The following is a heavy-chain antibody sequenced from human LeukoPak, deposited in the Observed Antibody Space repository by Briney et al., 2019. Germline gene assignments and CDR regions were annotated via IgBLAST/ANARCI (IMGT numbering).Heavy chain of an antibody. Sequence: ASVKVSCKASGYTFTDYYIHWVRQAPGQGLEWMAWINPNSGGTDYAQKFQGKVTMTRDTSISTAYMELSRLRSDDTAVYYCARLINYYDSSGYYPTYYFDYWGQGTLVTVSS. J-gene: IGHJ4*02. V-gene: IGHV1-2*02. CDR2: INPNSGGT. D-gene: IGHD3-22*01. CDR3: ARLINYYDSSGYYPTYYFDY. CDR1: GYTFTDYY.